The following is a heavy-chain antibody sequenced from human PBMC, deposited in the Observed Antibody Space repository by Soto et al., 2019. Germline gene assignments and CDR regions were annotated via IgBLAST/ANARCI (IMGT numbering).Heavy chain of an antibody. Sequence: EVQLVESGGDLVQPGESLRLSCMASGFTFSGFWMAWVRQVPGKGLEWVANLKGDGSKENYVDSVKGRFTISRDNAKNSLYLQMNSLRVEDAALYHCARDLNYGLSSVYYDVFDTRGQGTMVTVSS. J-gene: IGHJ3*02. D-gene: IGHD3-3*01. CDR1: GFTFSGFW. CDR2: LKGDGSKE. CDR3: ARDLNYGLSSVYYDVFDT. V-gene: IGHV3-7*01.